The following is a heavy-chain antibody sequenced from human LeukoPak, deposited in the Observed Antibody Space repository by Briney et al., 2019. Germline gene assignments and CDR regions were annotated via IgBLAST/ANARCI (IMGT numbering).Heavy chain of an antibody. D-gene: IGHD3-10*01. CDR2: IYHSGST. CDR3: ARIPFYGSGIYFDY. J-gene: IGHJ4*02. Sequence: SETLSLTCALSGGSISSGGYSWRWIRQPPGKGLEWIGYIYHSGSTYYNPSLKGRVTISVDRSKNQFSLKLSSVIAADTAVYYCARIPFYGSGIYFDYWGQGTLVTVSS. V-gene: IGHV4-30-2*01. CDR1: GGSISSGGYS.